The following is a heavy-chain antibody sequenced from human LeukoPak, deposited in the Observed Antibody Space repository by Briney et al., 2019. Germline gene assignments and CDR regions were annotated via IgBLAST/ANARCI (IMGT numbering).Heavy chain of an antibody. J-gene: IGHJ4*02. CDR1: GGSISSYY. D-gene: IGHD3-9*01. Sequence: SETLFLTCTVSGGSISSYYWSWIRQPPGKGLEWIGYIYYSGSTNYNPSLKSRVTISVDTSKNQFSLKLSSVTAADTAVYYCARFLPVRYFDWLYLDYWGQGTLVTVSS. CDR2: IYYSGST. V-gene: IGHV4-59*08. CDR3: ARFLPVRYFDWLYLDY.